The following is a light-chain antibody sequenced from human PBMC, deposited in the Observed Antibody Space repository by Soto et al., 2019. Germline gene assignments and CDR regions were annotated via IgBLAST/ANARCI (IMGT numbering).Light chain of an antibody. J-gene: IGKJ1*01. V-gene: IGKV3-15*01. Sequence: EIVMTQSAATLSASPGERATLSCRASQSVSSNLAWYQQKPGQAPRLLIYGASTRATGIPARFSGSGSGTEFTLTISSLQSEDFAVYYCQQYNNWPQTFGQGTKVDIK. CDR3: QQYNNWPQT. CDR2: GAS. CDR1: QSVSSN.